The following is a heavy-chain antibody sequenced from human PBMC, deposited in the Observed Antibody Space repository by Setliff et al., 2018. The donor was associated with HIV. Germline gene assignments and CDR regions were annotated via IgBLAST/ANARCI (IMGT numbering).Heavy chain of an antibody. D-gene: IGHD6-13*01. CDR1: GFTFSNYW. J-gene: IGHJ4*02. Sequence: GALRLSCAASGFTFSNYWMNWVRQAPGKGLEWVANIKQDGSDKYYVDSVKGRFTVSRDNSKNTLYLQMNSLRPEDTALYYCAKDRLLDGSSWYYLDYWGQGTLVTVSS. V-gene: IGHV3-7*01. CDR3: AKDRLLDGSSWYYLDY. CDR2: IKQDGSDK.